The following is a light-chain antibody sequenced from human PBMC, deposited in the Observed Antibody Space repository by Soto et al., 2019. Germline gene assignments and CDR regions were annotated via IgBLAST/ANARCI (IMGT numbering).Light chain of an antibody. J-gene: IGKJ1*01. CDR1: QPIGTS. CDR2: AAT. Sequence: DIQMTQSPSSLSAFVGDSVTVTCRASQPIGTSLHWYQQRAGTAPKVLISAATKLQSGVPSRFSGRGSGTDFTLTISNXQPEDSATYFCQQGYNTFWTFGRGTKVDIK. CDR3: QQGYNTFWT. V-gene: IGKV1-39*01.